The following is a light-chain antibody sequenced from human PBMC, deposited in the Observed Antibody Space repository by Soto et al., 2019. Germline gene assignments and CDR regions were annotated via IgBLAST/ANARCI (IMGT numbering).Light chain of an antibody. Sequence: DLQMTQSPSSLSASVGARVTITCVASQSISSYLNWYQQKPGKVPKVLIYAASSLQSGVPSRFSGSGSGTDFTLTTSSLQPEDFATYYCQQSYSTPINFGQGTRLGIK. CDR3: QQSYSTPIN. CDR1: QSISSY. V-gene: IGKV1-39*01. CDR2: AAS. J-gene: IGKJ5*01.